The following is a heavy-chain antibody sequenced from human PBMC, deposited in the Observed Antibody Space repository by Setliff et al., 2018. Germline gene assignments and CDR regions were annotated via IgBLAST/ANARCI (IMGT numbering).Heavy chain of an antibody. Sequence: SVKVSCKASGGTFSSYGISWVRQAPGQGLEWMGGIIPMYGTANYAQKFQGRVTLTTDDSTSTAYMELSSLRSEDTAVYYCARRGERFFNWFDPWGQGTLVTVSS. CDR1: GGTFSSYG. J-gene: IGHJ5*02. CDR3: ARRGERFFNWFDP. CDR2: IIPMYGTA. V-gene: IGHV1-69*05. D-gene: IGHD2-21*01.